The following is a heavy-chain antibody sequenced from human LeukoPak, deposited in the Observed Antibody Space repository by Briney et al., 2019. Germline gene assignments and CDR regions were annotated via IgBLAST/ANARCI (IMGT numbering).Heavy chain of an antibody. D-gene: IGHD5-18*01. Sequence: PGGSLRLSCAASGFTFSSYWMHWVRQAPGKGLVWVSRINSDGSSTSYADSVKGRFTISRDNAKNTLYLQMSSLRAEDTAVYYCARDVDTAMETHFDYWGQGTLVTVSS. V-gene: IGHV3-74*01. CDR2: INSDGSST. CDR1: GFTFSSYW. J-gene: IGHJ4*02. CDR3: ARDVDTAMETHFDY.